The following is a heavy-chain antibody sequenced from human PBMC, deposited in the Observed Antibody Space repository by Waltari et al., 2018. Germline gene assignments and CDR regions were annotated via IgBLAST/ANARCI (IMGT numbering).Heavy chain of an antibody. J-gene: IGHJ3*02. CDR2: IYYSGST. Sequence: QVQLQESGPGLVKPSETLSLTCTGPGGYISSYYGSWIRQPPGKGLEWIGYIYYSGSTNYNPSLKSRVTISVDTSKNQFSLKLSSVTAADTAVYYCARHRIGDAFDIWGQGTMVTVSS. V-gene: IGHV4-59*01. CDR3: ARHRIGDAFDI. CDR1: GGYISSYY. D-gene: IGHD2-15*01.